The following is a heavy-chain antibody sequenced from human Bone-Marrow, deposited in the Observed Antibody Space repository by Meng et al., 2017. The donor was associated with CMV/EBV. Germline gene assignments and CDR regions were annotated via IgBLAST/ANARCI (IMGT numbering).Heavy chain of an antibody. Sequence: SCAASGFTFTSCAMHWARQAPGKGLEWVAIISSNRSTKYYADSVKGRFTITRDNSKNTLYLQMNSLRAEDTAVYYCARDGGSYFDYWGQGTLVTVSS. D-gene: IGHD3-16*01. V-gene: IGHV3-30*03. J-gene: IGHJ4*02. CDR3: ARDGGSYFDY. CDR2: ISSNRSTK. CDR1: GFTFTSCA.